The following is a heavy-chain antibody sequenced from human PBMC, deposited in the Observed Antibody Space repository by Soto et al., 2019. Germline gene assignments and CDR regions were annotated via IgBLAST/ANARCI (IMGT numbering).Heavy chain of an antibody. V-gene: IGHV3-30*18. J-gene: IGHJ6*04. CDR1: GFTFSEYG. CDR2: ISYDGSQK. CDR3: AKGVFPAGVPGYYAMDV. Sequence: QLVESGGGVVQPGRSLRLSCEASGFTFSEYGMHWVRQPPGKGLEWVAIISYDGSQKYYSDSVTGRFTVSRDNSKNTMYLQMNSLGAGDTAVYYCAKGVFPAGVPGYYAMDVWGKGITVTVSS. D-gene: IGHD6-13*01.